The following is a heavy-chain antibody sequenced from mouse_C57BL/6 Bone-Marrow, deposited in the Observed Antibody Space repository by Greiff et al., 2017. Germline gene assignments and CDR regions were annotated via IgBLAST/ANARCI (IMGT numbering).Heavy chain of an antibody. Sequence: EVQLQQSGTVLARPGASVKMSCKTSGYTFTSYWMHWVKQRPGQGLEWIGAIYPGNSDTSYNQKFKGKAKLTAVTSASTAYMELSSLTNEDSAVYYCTRPLITTVLATSDVWGTGTTVTVSS. J-gene: IGHJ1*03. D-gene: IGHD1-1*01. CDR1: GYTFTSYW. CDR3: TRPLITTVLATSDV. V-gene: IGHV1-5*01. CDR2: IYPGNSDT.